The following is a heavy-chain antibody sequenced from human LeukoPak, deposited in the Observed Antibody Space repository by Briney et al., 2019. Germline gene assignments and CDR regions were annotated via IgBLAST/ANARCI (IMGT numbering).Heavy chain of an antibody. CDR1: GFAFSDYW. J-gene: IGHJ4*02. D-gene: IGHD3-10*01. CDR2: ISIDGSYT. V-gene: IGHV3-74*01. CDR3: LFASGSYYTAFHY. Sequence: GGSLRLSCAASGFAFSDYWMHWVRQVPGRGPVRVSHISIDGSYTNYADSVKGRFTISRDNAKNTLYLEMNSLRAEDTAVYHCLFASGSYYTAFHYWGPGTLVTVSS.